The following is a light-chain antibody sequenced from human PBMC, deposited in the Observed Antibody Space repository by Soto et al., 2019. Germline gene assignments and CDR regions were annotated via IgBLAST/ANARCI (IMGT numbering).Light chain of an antibody. CDR3: QQYGRSPYT. CDR2: GTS. Sequence: IVLTQSPGTLSMSPGESATLSCRASQRVSSGFLAWYQQKPGQAPRLLIYGTSTRATAVPDRFSGGGSGTDFTLTISGLEPEDFGVYYCQQYGRSPYTFGQGTKLDIK. V-gene: IGKV3-20*01. J-gene: IGKJ2*01. CDR1: QRVSSGF.